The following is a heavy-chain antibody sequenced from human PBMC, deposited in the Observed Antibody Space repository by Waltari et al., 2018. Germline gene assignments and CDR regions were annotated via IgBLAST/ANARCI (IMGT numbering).Heavy chain of an antibody. CDR1: GGTFSSYA. D-gene: IGHD3-22*01. Sequence: QVQLVQSGAEVKKPGSSVKVSCKASGGTFSSYAISWVRQAPGQGLEWMGGISPSLGTANSARKYQGRGTITADESTSTAYMELSSLRSEDTAVYYCARGPSRYYDSSGYYPTGAFDIWGQGTMVTVSS. J-gene: IGHJ3*02. CDR3: ARGPSRYYDSSGYYPTGAFDI. V-gene: IGHV1-69*01. CDR2: ISPSLGTA.